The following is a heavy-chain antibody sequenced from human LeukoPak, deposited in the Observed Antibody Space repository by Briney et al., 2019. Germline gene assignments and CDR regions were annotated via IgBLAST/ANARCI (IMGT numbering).Heavy chain of an antibody. V-gene: IGHV3-23*01. CDR1: GFMFSSFS. D-gene: IGHD3-10*02. CDR2: ISAGGGT. CDR3: AERPAAVRGVIPYVDY. J-gene: IGHJ4*02. Sequence: GGSLRLSCAASGFMFSSFSMSWVRHVPGKGLEWVSTISAGGGTYHADSVKGRFTISRDNSKNTLFLQMDSLRVEDTAIYYCAERPAAVRGVIPYVDYWGQGTLVTVSS.